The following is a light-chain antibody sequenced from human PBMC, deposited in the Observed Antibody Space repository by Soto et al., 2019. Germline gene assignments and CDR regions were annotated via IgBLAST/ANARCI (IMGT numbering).Light chain of an antibody. CDR1: QDISGW. V-gene: IGKV1D-12*01. Sequence: DIQMTQSPSSVSASVGDRVTITCRASQDISGWLAWFQQKPGKAPNLLIYAASILQSGVPSRFSGSGSGTDFTLTITYLQPEYVAPDYCQQANSFPWTVGQGTKV. J-gene: IGKJ1*01. CDR3: QQANSFPWT. CDR2: AAS.